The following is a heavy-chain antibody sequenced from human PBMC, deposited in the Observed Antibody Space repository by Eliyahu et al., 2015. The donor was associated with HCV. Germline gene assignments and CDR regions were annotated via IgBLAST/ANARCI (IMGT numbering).Heavy chain of an antibody. CDR3: ARESCSGGSCKLDH. D-gene: IGHD2-15*01. J-gene: IGHJ4*01. V-gene: IGHV3-13*01. Sequence: EVQLVESGGGLVQPGGSLRVSCVDSTLSFRSNDMHWVRQATGKGLEWVSAIGAGGDTYYSGTARGRFTISRDNVKRSLYLQMNSLRAGDTAVYYCARESCSGGSCKLDHWGHGTLVTVSS. CDR2: IGAGGDT. CDR1: TLSFRSND.